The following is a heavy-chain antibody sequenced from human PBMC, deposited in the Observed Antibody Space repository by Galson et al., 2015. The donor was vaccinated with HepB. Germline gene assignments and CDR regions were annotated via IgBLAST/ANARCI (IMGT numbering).Heavy chain of an antibody. CDR3: ARSEVTTVVTDFDS. D-gene: IGHD4-23*01. J-gene: IGHJ4*02. V-gene: IGHV3-72*01. Sequence: SLTPSCAVSGSTFSHPYVHWVRLASGKGQMWVGRSTNKAKRSSTPYAAPGKGRFTVSRDGSKNSVFLRMNSLRSEDTAVYYCARSEVTTVVTDFDSWGQGTLVTVSS. CDR1: GSTFSHPY. CDR2: STNKAKRSST.